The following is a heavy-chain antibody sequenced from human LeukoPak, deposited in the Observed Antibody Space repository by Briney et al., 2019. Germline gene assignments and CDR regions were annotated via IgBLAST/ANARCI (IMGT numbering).Heavy chain of an antibody. Sequence: GGSLRLSCAASGFTFSNYGMSWVRQAPGKGLEWVSSISSSSSYIYYADSVKGRFTISRDNAKNSLYLQMNSLRAEDTAVYYCARDENRRMVGWFDPWGQGTLVTVSS. CDR1: GFTFSNYG. D-gene: IGHD3-10*01. V-gene: IGHV3-21*01. CDR2: ISSSSSYI. CDR3: ARDENRRMVGWFDP. J-gene: IGHJ5*02.